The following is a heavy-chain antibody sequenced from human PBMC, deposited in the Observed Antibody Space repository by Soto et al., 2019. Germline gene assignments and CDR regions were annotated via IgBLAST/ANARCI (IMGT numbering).Heavy chain of an antibody. CDR1: GGSISSYY. J-gene: IGHJ4*02. CDR3: AKAGPILTVTTYPEYYFDY. Sequence: PSETLSLTCTVSGGSISSYYWSWIRQPPGKGLEWIGYIYYSGSTNYNPSLKSRVAISVDPSKNQFSLRLTSVTAADTAVYYCAKAGPILTVTTYPEYYFDYWGQGTLVTVSS. D-gene: IGHD4-17*01. CDR2: IYYSGST. V-gene: IGHV4-59*01.